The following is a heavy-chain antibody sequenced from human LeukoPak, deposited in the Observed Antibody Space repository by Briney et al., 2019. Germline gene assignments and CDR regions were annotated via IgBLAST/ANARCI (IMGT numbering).Heavy chain of an antibody. Sequence: GGSLRLSCAASGFTFSSYGMHWVRQAPGKGLEWAAVISYDGSNKYYADSVKGRFTISRDNSKNTLYLQMNSLRAEDTAVCYCAKTGLTVTTPFDYWGQGTLVTVSS. J-gene: IGHJ4*02. V-gene: IGHV3-30*18. CDR3: AKTGLTVTTPFDY. CDR1: GFTFSSYG. CDR2: ISYDGSNK. D-gene: IGHD4-17*01.